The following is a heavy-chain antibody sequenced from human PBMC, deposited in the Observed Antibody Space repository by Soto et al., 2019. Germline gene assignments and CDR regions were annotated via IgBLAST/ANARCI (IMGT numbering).Heavy chain of an antibody. CDR2: ISHWAKT. V-gene: IGHV1-18*01. D-gene: IGHD3-10*01. CDR3: ARDLDGSGREDTDN. CDR1: GYTFTNFG. J-gene: IGHJ4*02. Sequence: QVQLVQSGAEVKKPGASVKVSCKASGYTFTNFGISWVRQAPGQGLEWMGWISHWAKTNYAQQLQGRVTRTTDTSASTAFMELRCLTSGDTAMYFCARDLDGSGREDTDNWGQGTKVTVSS.